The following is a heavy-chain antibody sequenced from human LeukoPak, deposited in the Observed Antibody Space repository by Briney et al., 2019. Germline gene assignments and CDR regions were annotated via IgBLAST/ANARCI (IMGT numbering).Heavy chain of an antibody. Sequence: GGSLRLSCAASGFAFISYGMHWVRRAPGKGLEWVAFIRYDGTNEYYADSVKGRFTISRDNSKNTLFLQMNSLRTEDTAVYYCAKPAITETTWEAFDIWGQGTMVTVSS. V-gene: IGHV3-30*02. CDR3: AKPAITETTWEAFDI. D-gene: IGHD4-17*01. CDR1: GFAFISYG. CDR2: IRYDGTNE. J-gene: IGHJ3*02.